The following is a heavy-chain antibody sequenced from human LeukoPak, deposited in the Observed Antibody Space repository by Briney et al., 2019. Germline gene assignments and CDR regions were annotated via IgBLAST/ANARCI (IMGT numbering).Heavy chain of an antibody. CDR2: IYYSGST. D-gene: IGHD6-19*01. Sequence: SETLSLTCTVSGGSISSSSYYWGWIRQPPGKGLEWIGSIYYSGSTYYNPSLKSRVTISVDTSKNQFSLKLSSVTAADTAVYYCAGPPSSGWSDWGQGTLVTVSS. CDR1: GGSISSSSYY. V-gene: IGHV4-39*01. J-gene: IGHJ4*02. CDR3: AGPPSSGWSD.